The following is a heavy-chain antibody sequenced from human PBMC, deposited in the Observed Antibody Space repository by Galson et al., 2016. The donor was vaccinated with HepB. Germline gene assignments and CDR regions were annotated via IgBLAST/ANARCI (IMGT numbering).Heavy chain of an antibody. CDR2: ISYDGSNK. J-gene: IGHJ4*02. D-gene: IGHD2/OR15-2a*01. CDR1: GFTFSSYG. CDR3: ARGRESNSRGLFDY. V-gene: IGHV3-30*03. Sequence: LRLSCAASGFTFSSYGIHWVRQAPGKGLEWVAVISYDGSNKYYADSVKGRLTISRDNSNNALYLQMNSLRAEDTAVYYCARGRESNSRGLFDYWGQGTLVTVSS.